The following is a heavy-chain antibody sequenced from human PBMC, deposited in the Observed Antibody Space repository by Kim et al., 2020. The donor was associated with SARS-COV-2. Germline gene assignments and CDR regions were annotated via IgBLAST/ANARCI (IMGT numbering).Heavy chain of an antibody. J-gene: IGHJ5*02. CDR2: IKSKIDGGTT. CDR3: TTDWGTVQIRGFDP. D-gene: IGHD3-16*01. V-gene: IGHV3-15*01. Sequence: GGSLRLSCAASGFTFNNTWMSWVRQAPGKGLEWVGRIKSKIDGGTTEYAAPVKGRFTISRDDSKNTLYLQMNSLKTEDTAVYYCTTDWGTVQIRGFDPWGQGTLVTVSS. CDR1: GFTFNNTW.